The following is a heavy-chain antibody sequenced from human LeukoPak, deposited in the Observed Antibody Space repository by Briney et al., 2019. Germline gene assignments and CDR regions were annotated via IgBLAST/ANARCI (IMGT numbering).Heavy chain of an antibody. V-gene: IGHV1-18*01. CDR3: ARDGPGYCGSTSCFDAFDI. D-gene: IGHD2-2*01. Sequence: ASVKVSCKASGYTFTNYGIAWVRQAPGQGLERMGWISTHNGNTDYAQKLQGRVTVTTDTSTSTAYMELRSLRSDDTAVYYCARDGPGYCGSTSCFDAFDIWGQGTMVTVSS. CDR1: GYTFTNYG. J-gene: IGHJ3*02. CDR2: ISTHNGNT.